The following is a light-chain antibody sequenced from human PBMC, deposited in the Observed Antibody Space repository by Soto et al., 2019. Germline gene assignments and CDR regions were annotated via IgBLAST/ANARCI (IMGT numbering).Light chain of an antibody. Sequence: DIQMTPSPSSLSASVLYRVTITCRASQSISSYLNWYQQKPGKAPKLLIYKASTLKSGVPSRFSGSGSGTEFTLTISSLQPDDFATYYCQHYNSYGTFGQGTKV. V-gene: IGKV1-5*03. CDR2: KAS. J-gene: IGKJ1*01. CDR3: QHYNSYGT. CDR1: QSISSY.